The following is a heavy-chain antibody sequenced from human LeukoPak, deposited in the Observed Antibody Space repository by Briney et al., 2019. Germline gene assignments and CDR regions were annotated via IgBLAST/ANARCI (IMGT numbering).Heavy chain of an antibody. J-gene: IGHJ4*02. Sequence: SGGSLRLSCAASGFTFSSYGMHWVRQAPGKGLEWVASIQKDGSQKYYLDSVKGRFTISRDNTKNSLYLHMSSMRADDTAVYFCATVAGYFDYWGQGTLVTVSS. CDR1: GFTFSSYG. CDR3: ATVAGYFDY. D-gene: IGHD2-21*01. CDR2: IQKDGSQK. V-gene: IGHV3-7*01.